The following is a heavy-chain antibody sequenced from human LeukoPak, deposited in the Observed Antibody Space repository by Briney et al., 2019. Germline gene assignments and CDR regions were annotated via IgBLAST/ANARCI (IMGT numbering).Heavy chain of an antibody. J-gene: IGHJ3*02. CDR3: ATGSASSTSDAFDI. CDR2: IHHSGSS. V-gene: IGHV4-59*01. Sequence: PSETLSLTCTVSGASIYNYYWTWIRQPPGKGLEWIGFIHHSGSSTYNPSLEGRVTTSVDTSKNQVSLKLTSVTAADTAVYYCATGSASSTSDAFDICGQGTMVAVSS. CDR1: GASIYNYY. D-gene: IGHD2-15*01.